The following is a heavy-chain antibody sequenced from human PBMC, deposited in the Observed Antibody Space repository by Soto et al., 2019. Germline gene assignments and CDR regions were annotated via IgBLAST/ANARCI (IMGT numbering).Heavy chain of an antibody. CDR1: GFTFSSYW. D-gene: IGHD3-9*01. CDR2: INSDGSST. CDR3: ARELRYFDWLPNYYYYGMDV. V-gene: IGHV3-74*01. Sequence: GGSLRLSCGASGFTFSSYWMHWVRQAPGKGLVWVSRINSDGSSTSYADSVKGRFTISRDNAKNTLYLQMNSLRAEDTAVYYCARELRYFDWLPNYYYYGMDVWGQGTTVTVSS. J-gene: IGHJ6*02.